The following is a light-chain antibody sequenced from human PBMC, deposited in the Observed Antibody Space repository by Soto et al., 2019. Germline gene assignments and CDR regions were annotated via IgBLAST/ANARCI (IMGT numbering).Light chain of an antibody. CDR2: GSS. J-gene: IGKJ4*01. CDR1: QSVSNN. CDR3: QQYNNWPLT. Sequence: EIVMTQSPATLSVSPGERATLSCRASQSVSNNLAWYQQKPGQAPRLLIYGSSTRATGIPARFSGSGSGTEFTLTISSLQSEDIAVYYCQQYNNWPLTFGGGTKVGIK. V-gene: IGKV3-15*01.